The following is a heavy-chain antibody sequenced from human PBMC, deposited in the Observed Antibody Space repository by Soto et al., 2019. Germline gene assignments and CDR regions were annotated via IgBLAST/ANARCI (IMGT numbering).Heavy chain of an antibody. CDR2: IDPSDSYT. D-gene: IGHD3-22*01. V-gene: IGHV5-10-1*01. CDR1: GYSFTSYW. Sequence: GESLKISCKGSGYSFTSYWISWVRQMPGKGLEWMGRIDPSDSYTNYSPSFQGHVTIPADKSISTAYLQWSSLKASDTAMYYCARHASYDSSGYPFMWGWGQGTTVTISS. J-gene: IGHJ6*02. CDR3: ARHASYDSSGYPFMWG.